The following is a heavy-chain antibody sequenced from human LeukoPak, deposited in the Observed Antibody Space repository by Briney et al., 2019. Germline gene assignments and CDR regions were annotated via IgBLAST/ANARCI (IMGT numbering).Heavy chain of an antibody. CDR3: ARGIYVGAEAHSWFDP. J-gene: IGHJ5*02. Sequence: SQTLSLTCTVSGGSISSGDYYWSWIRQPPGKGLEWIGYIYYSGSTYYNPSLKSRVTISVDTSKNQFSLKLSSVTAADTAVYYCARGIYVGAEAHSWFDPWGQGTLVTVSS. CDR1: GGSISSGDYY. V-gene: IGHV4-30-4*08. D-gene: IGHD1-26*01. CDR2: IYYSGST.